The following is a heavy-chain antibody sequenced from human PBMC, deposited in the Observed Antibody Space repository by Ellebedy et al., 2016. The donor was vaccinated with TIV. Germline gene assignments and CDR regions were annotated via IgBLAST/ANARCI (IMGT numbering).Heavy chain of an antibody. D-gene: IGHD6-13*01. CDR1: GFTFNCYA. J-gene: IGHJ5*02. CDR2: IAGGSYIYVA. Sequence: GESLKLSCAASGFTFNCYAMSCVRQAPVEGLEWMSVIAGGSYIYVAYYADAVKGRFTVSRDDSQNLLYLHMNSVTVEDMGVYYCARLPTARIAAAGSVAWFGPWGQGALVTVSS. V-gene: IGHV3-23*01. CDR3: ARLPTARIAAAGSVAWFGP.